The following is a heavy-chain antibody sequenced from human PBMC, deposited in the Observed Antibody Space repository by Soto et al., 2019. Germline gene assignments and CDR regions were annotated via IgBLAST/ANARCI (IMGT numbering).Heavy chain of an antibody. CDR3: ARVMGVARETYYYYYGMDV. D-gene: IGHD5-12*01. V-gene: IGHV1-69*01. Sequence: QVQLVQSGAEVMKPGSSVKVSCKASGGTFSSYAISWVRQAPGQGREWMGGIIPIFGTANYAQKFQGRVTITADESTSTAYMALSSLRSEHTAVYYCARVMGVARETYYYYYGMDVWGQGPTLTVSS. J-gene: IGHJ6*02. CDR2: IIPIFGTA. CDR1: GGTFSSYA.